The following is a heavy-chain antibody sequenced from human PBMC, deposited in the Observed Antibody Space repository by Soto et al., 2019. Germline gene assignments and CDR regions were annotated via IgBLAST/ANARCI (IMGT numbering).Heavy chain of an antibody. D-gene: IGHD2-2*01. CDR3: ARQALGSVVVPAGNYYFDY. CDR1: GGTFSSYA. CDR2: IIPIFGTA. Sequence: SVNVSCKASGGTFSSYAISWVRQAPGQGLEWMGGIIPIFGTANYAQKFQGRVTITADESTSTAYMELSSLRSEDTAVYYCARQALGSVVVPAGNYYFDYWGQGTLVTVSS. V-gene: IGHV1-69*13. J-gene: IGHJ4*02.